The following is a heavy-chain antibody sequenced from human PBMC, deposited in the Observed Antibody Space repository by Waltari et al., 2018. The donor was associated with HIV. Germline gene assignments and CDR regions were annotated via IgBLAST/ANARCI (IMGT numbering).Heavy chain of an antibody. CDR1: GYTFTSYA. D-gene: IGHD3-22*01. Sequence: QVQLVQSGAEVKKPGASVKVSCKASGYTFTSYAMHWVRQAPGQRLEWMGWINAGNGNKKYSQKFQGRVTITRDTSASTAYMELSSLRSEDTAVYYCARGVRITMIVVVRGPLYYGMDVWGQGTTVTVSS. CDR2: INAGNGNK. J-gene: IGHJ6*02. V-gene: IGHV1-3*01. CDR3: ARGVRITMIVVVRGPLYYGMDV.